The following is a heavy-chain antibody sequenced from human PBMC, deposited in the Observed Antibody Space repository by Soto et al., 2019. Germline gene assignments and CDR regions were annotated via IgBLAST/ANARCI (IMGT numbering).Heavy chain of an antibody. CDR3: AKWYYYDSRPRKYFDY. D-gene: IGHD3-22*01. V-gene: IGHV3-23*01. J-gene: IGHJ4*02. Sequence: EVQLFESGGGLVQPGGSVRLSCAASGFTFSSYAMSWVRQAPGKGLEWVSAVSGSGGTTYYADSVKGRFTISRDNSKNTVYLQMNSLRVEDTAVYYCAKWYYYDSRPRKYFDYWGQGTLVIVSS. CDR1: GFTFSSYA. CDR2: VSGSGGTT.